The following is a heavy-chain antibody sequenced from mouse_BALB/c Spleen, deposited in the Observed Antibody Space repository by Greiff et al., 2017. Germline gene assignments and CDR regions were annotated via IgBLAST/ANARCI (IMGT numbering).Heavy chain of an antibody. V-gene: IGHV5-6*02. CDR1: GFTFSSYG. Sequence: EVMLVESGGDLVKPGGSLKLSCAASGFTFSSYGMSWVRQTPDKRLEWVATISSGGSYTYYPDSVKGRFTISRDNAKNTLYLQMSSLKSEDTAMYYCARQGVPWYFDVWGAGTTVTVSS. CDR2: ISSGGSYT. J-gene: IGHJ1*01. D-gene: IGHD2-14*01. CDR3: ARQGVPWYFDV.